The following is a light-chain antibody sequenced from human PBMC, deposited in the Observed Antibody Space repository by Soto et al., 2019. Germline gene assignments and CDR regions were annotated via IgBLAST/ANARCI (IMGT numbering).Light chain of an antibody. J-gene: IGKJ1*01. CDR1: QTISSW. CDR2: KAS. CDR3: QQYNTYSRT. Sequence: DIQMTHSPSTLSVSVGDRVTITCRASQTISSWLAWYQQKPGKAPKLLIYKASTVESGVPSRFSGSGSGTEFTLTISSLQPGDFASYYCQQYNTYSRTFGQGTKVDTK. V-gene: IGKV1-5*03.